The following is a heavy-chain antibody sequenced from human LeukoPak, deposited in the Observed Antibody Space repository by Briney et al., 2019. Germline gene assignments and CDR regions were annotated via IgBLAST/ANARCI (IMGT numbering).Heavy chain of an antibody. V-gene: IGHV3-30-3*01. D-gene: IGHD3-22*01. CDR1: GFTFSSYA. CDR3: ARSPWIITRFHFDY. Sequence: PGGSLRLSCAASGFTFSSYAMHWVRQAPGKGLEWVAVISYDGSNKYYADSVKGRFTISRDNSKNTLYLQMNSLRAEDTAVYYCARSPWIITRFHFDYWGQGTLVTVSS. J-gene: IGHJ4*02. CDR2: ISYDGSNK.